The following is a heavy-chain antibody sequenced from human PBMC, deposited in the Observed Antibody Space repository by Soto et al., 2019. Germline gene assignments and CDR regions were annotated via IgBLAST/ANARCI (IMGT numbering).Heavy chain of an antibody. V-gene: IGHV3-30*03. Sequence: GGSLRLSCAASESTFSSYGIHWVRQAPGKGLEWVAVISYDGSEKYYADSVKGRFSISRDNSKNTVDLQMNSLRPEDTAVYYCARSALVLVYYYYGLDVWGQGTAVTVSS. CDR1: ESTFSSYG. J-gene: IGHJ6*02. CDR3: ARSALVLVYYYYGLDV. D-gene: IGHD5-18*01. CDR2: ISYDGSEK.